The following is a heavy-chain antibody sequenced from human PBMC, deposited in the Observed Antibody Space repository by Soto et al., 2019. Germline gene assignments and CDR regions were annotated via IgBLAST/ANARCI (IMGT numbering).Heavy chain of an antibody. CDR3: AAGAVPAAGTAADYYGMDV. Sequence: SVKVSCKASGYTFTSYAMHWVRQAPGQRLEWMGWTNAGNGNTKYSQKLQGRVTITRDTSASTAYMELSSLRSEDTAVYYCAAGAVPAAGTAADYYGMDVWGQGTTVTVSS. CDR2: TNAGNGNT. J-gene: IGHJ6*02. V-gene: IGHV1-3*01. CDR1: GYTFTSYA. D-gene: IGHD2-2*01.